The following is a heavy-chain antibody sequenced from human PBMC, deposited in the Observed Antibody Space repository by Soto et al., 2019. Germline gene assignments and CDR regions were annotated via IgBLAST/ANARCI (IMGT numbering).Heavy chain of an antibody. CDR3: ARIVGLRLNDY. D-gene: IGHD1-26*01. CDR1: GFTFNDYQ. CDR2: ISSTGSYA. V-gene: IGHV3-11*05. J-gene: IGHJ4*02. Sequence: QVPLVESGGGLVKPGGSLRLSCAVSGFTFNDYQMTWFRQAPGKGLEWVSRISSTGSYADYADSVKGRFTVSRDNANNTVYLQMDSLRDEDTAVYFCARIVGLRLNDYWGQGTLVIVSS.